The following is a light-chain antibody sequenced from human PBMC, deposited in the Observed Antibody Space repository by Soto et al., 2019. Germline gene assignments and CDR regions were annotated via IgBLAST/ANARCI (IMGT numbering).Light chain of an antibody. V-gene: IGLV2-23*02. Sequence: QSVLTQPASVSGSPGQSISISCTGTSSDVGTYDLVSWYQQHPGKAPKLLIYEVSERPSGITDRYSGSKFVNTASMTISGLHAEDEDNYYSSSYTCTNTLYVFGNGTKLTVL. CDR3: SSYTCTNTLYV. J-gene: IGLJ1*01. CDR2: EVS. CDR1: SSDVGTYDL.